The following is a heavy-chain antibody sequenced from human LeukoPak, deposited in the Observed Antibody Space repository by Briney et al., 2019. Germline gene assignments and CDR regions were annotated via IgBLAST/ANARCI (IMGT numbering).Heavy chain of an antibody. CDR3: ATPQAFMGAKAASDY. CDR2: FDPEDGET. CDR1: GYTLTELS. V-gene: IGHV1-24*01. J-gene: IGHJ4*02. Sequence: GASVKVSCKVSGYTLTELSMHWVRQAPGKGLEWMGGFDPEDGETIYAQKFQGRVTMTEDTSTDTAYMELSSLRSEDTAVYYCATPQAFMGAKAASDYWGQGTLVTVSS. D-gene: IGHD2-15*01.